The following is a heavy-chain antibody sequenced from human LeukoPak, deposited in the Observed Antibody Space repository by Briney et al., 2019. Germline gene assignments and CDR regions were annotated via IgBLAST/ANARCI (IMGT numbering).Heavy chain of an antibody. CDR1: GFTFSTYT. V-gene: IGHV3-30-3*01. J-gene: IGHJ6*02. CDR2: ISFDGSKK. D-gene: IGHD6-13*01. CDR3: ARDRGSYSSHHFRGQYYYYYYGMDV. Sequence: GGSLRLSCAASGFTFSTYTMHWVRQAPGKGLEWVAVISFDGSKKYYADSVRGRFTISRDNSKNTLYVQMNSLRAEDTAVYYCARDRGSYSSHHFRGQYYYYYYGMDVWGQGTTVTVSS.